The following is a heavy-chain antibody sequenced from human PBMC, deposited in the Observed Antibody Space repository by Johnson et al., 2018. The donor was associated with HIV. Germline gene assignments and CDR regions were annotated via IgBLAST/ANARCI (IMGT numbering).Heavy chain of an antibody. CDR3: ARDRAVAATSGAGAFDI. CDR2: ISSSGSTI. D-gene: IGHD2-15*01. J-gene: IGHJ3*02. CDR1: GFTFSDYY. Sequence: QMLLVESGGGVVQPGRSLRLSCAASGFTFSDYYMSWIRQAPGKGLEWVSYISSSGSTIYYADSVKGRFTISRDNAKNSLYLQMNSLRAEDTAVYYCARDRAVAATSGAGAFDIWGQGTMVTVSS. V-gene: IGHV3-11*04.